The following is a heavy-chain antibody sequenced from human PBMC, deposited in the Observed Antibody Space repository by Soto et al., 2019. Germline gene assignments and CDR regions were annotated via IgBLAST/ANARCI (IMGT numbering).Heavy chain of an antibody. J-gene: IGHJ3*02. CDR2: IKKNRREK. Sequence: GGSLRLSCAASGFTFSSYWMSWVRQAPGKGLEWVANIKKNRREKYYADSVKGRFTISRDNAKNSLYLQMNSLRAEDTAVFYCARNMHIVVVPARSAFDIWGQGTMVTVSS. D-gene: IGHD2-21*02. V-gene: IGHV3-7*02. CDR1: GFTFSSYW. CDR3: ARNMHIVVVPARSAFDI.